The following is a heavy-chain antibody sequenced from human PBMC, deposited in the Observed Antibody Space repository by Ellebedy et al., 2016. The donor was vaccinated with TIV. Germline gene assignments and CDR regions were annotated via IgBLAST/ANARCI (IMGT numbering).Heavy chain of an antibody. Sequence: GESLKISCEASGFRLSDYYMSWIRQTPGKALEYLSYIGARGSDTNYADSVKGRFTVSRDNGKNTLFLQMNSLRAEDTAIYYCAKGRNYYVYDWFDTWGQGSLVTVSS. J-gene: IGHJ5*02. CDR1: GFRLSDYY. CDR3: AKGRNYYVYDWFDT. D-gene: IGHD1-26*01. CDR2: IGARGSDT. V-gene: IGHV3-11*05.